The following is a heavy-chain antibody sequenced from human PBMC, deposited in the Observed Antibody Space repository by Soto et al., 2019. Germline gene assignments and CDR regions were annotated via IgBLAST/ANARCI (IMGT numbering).Heavy chain of an antibody. CDR3: ARTYDGSGPNSGGYSFDI. J-gene: IGHJ3*02. CDR2: ISYSGST. D-gene: IGHD3-22*01. V-gene: IGHV4-30-4*02. Sequence: SETLSLTCTVSGGSISSGEYYWTWIRQPPGKGLEWIGYISYSGSTHYSPSLKSRVSITVDTSNNQFSLKLSSVTAADTAVYYCARTYDGSGPNSGGYSFDIWGQGTVVTVSS. CDR1: GGSISSGEYY.